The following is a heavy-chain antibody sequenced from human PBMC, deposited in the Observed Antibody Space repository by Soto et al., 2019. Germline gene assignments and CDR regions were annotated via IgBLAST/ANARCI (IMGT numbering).Heavy chain of an antibody. V-gene: IGHV4-31*11. CDR3: ARGPXXXXGFDY. J-gene: IGHJ4*02. CDR2: IYYRGST. Sequence: PSETLSLTXAVSGGSMNSATFYWSWVRQHPEKGLEWIGYIYYRGSTYYNPSLESRVTISQDTSKNQFSLHLTSVTATDTAVYYCARGPXXXXGFDYWGQGTPVTVSS. CDR1: GGSMNSATFY.